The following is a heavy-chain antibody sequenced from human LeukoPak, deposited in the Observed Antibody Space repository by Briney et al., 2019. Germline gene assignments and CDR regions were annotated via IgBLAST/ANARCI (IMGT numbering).Heavy chain of an antibody. V-gene: IGHV4-4*07. D-gene: IGHD1-26*01. CDR2: IYTSGNT. CDR3: ARERGNLRGDAFDI. CDR1: GGSISNYY. Sequence: SETLPLTCTVSGGSISNYYWTWIRQPAGKGLEWIGRIYTSGNTNYNPSLNSRVTMSVDTSKNQFSLKLSSVTAADTAVYYCARERGNLRGDAFDIWGEGTMVTVSS. J-gene: IGHJ3*02.